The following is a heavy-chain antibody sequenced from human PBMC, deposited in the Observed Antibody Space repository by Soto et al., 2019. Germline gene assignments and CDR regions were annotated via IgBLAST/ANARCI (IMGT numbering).Heavy chain of an antibody. J-gene: IGHJ6*02. CDR3: ARGLFRYQLSPSYGMDV. CDR2: MNPNSGNT. D-gene: IGHD2-2*01. V-gene: IGHV1-8*01. CDR1: GYTFTSYD. Sequence: GASVKVSCKASGYTFTSYDINWVRQATGQGLEWMGWMNPNSGNTGYAQKFQGRVTMTRNTSISTAYMELSSLRSEDTAVYYCARGLFRYQLSPSYGMDVWGQGTTVTVSS.